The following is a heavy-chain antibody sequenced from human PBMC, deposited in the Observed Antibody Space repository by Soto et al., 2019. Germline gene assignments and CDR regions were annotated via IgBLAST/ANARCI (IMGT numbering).Heavy chain of an antibody. Sequence: SETLSLTCSVSGGSIGSTSYFWAWIRQPPGKGLECIGSMYFGGSAYYRPSLKSRVTISVDTSKNQVSLKLSSVTAADTAVYYCARTGEYCSGNRCYSAHFDYWGQGTLVTVSS. CDR1: GGSIGSTSYF. CDR2: MYFGGSA. CDR3: ARTGEYCSGNRCYSAHFDY. J-gene: IGHJ4*02. D-gene: IGHD2-15*01. V-gene: IGHV4-39*01.